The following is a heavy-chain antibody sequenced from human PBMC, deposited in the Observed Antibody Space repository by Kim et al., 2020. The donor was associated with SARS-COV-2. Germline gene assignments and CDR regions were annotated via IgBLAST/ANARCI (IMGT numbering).Heavy chain of an antibody. D-gene: IGHD3-22*01. CDR3: ARAFRHYDSSGCLDY. J-gene: IGHJ4*02. V-gene: IGHV3-48*02. Sequence: DSVKGQFHLSRDQAKKSLYLQMNSLRDEDTAVYYCARAFRHYDSSGCLDYWGQGTLVTVSS.